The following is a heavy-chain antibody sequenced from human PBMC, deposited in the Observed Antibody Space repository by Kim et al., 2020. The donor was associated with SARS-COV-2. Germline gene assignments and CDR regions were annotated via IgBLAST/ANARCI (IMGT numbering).Heavy chain of an antibody. CDR3: AKDFSSSSVYYYYGMDV. V-gene: IGHV3-23*01. Sequence: VKGRFTIARDKSKNTLYLQMNSLRDEDTAVYYCAKDFSSSSVYYYYGMDVWGQGTTVTVSS. D-gene: IGHD6-6*01. J-gene: IGHJ6*02.